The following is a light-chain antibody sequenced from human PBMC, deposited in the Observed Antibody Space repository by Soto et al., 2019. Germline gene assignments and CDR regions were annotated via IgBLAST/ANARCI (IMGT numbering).Light chain of an antibody. CDR3: SSYAGSNKGV. CDR2: EVS. Sequence: QSVLTQPPSASGSPGQSVTISCTGTSSDVGGYNYVSWYQQHPGKAPKLMIYEVSKRPSGVPDRFSGSKSGNTASLTVSGLKAEDEADYYCSSYAGSNKGVFGGGTKLPVL. CDR1: SSDVGGYNY. V-gene: IGLV2-8*01. J-gene: IGLJ2*01.